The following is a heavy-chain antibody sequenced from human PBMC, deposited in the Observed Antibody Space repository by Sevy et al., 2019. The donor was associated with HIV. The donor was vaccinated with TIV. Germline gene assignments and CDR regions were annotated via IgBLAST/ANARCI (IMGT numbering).Heavy chain of an antibody. Sequence: GGSLRLSCVVSGFTFTDYTMHWVRQAPGKGLEWVALISYDGSNKYYADSVKGRFTISTDNSKNTLYLQMNSLRTEDTAVYYCAGDRKAWSYYYAMDVWGQGTTVTASS. V-gene: IGHV3-30-3*01. CDR2: ISYDGSNK. CDR1: GFTFTDYT. CDR3: AGDRKAWSYYYAMDV. J-gene: IGHJ6*02.